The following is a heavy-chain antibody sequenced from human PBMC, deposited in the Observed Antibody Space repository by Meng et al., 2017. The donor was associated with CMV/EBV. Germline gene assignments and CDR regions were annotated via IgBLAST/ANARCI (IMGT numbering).Heavy chain of an antibody. CDR2: IYYSGST. Sequence: GSLRLSCTVSGGSISSYYWSWIRQPPGKGLEWIGYIYYSGSTNYNPSLKSRVTISVDTSKNQFSLKLSSVTAADTAAYYCARDMTGFDYWGQGTLVTVSS. CDR3: ARDMTGFDY. J-gene: IGHJ4*02. D-gene: IGHD1-14*01. V-gene: IGHV4-59*01. CDR1: GGSISSYY.